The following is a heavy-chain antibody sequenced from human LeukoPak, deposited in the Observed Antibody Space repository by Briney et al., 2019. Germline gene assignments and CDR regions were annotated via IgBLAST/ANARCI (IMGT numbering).Heavy chain of an antibody. CDR2: IYSGGDT. J-gene: IGHJ4*02. CDR1: GFTVATNS. Sequence: GGSLRLSCAASGFTVATNSMSWVRQSPGKGLEWVSVIYSGGDTHHADSVKGRFTISRDNYKNTLYLQMKSLRADDTAVYYCARGCYYERSGSCPFDSWGQGTLVTVSS. CDR3: ARGCYYERSGSCPFDS. D-gene: IGHD3-22*01. V-gene: IGHV3-53*01.